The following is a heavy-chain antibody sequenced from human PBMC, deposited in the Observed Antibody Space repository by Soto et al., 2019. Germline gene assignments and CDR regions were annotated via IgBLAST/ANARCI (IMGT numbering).Heavy chain of an antibody. J-gene: IGHJ6*02. V-gene: IGHV4-30-2*06. CDR2: TYQSGSA. Sequence: SETLSLTCTVSGGSISSGGYSWTWIRQSPGKGLEWIGYTYQSGSAYYNPSLKGRVTISVDRSKNQFSLNLTSVTAADTAVYYCARDYYGMDVWGQGTTVTVSS. CDR1: GGSISSGGYS. CDR3: ARDYYGMDV.